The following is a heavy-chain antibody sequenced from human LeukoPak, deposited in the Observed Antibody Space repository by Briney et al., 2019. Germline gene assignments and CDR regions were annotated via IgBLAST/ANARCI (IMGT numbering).Heavy chain of an antibody. V-gene: IGHV4-59*01. CDR2: IYYSGST. J-gene: IGHJ6*03. Sequence: PSETLSLTCTVSGGSISSYYWSWIRQPPGKGLEWIGYIYYSGSTNYNPSLKSRVTISVDTSKNQFSLKLSSVTAADTAVYYCARTEYQLLYGYYYYYMDVWGKGTTVTVSS. D-gene: IGHD2-2*02. CDR1: GGSISSYY. CDR3: ARTEYQLLYGYYYYYMDV.